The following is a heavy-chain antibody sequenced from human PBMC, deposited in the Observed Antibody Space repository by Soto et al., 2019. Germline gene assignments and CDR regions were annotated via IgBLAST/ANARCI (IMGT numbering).Heavy chain of an antibody. J-gene: IGHJ5*02. CDR3: ARQDRVVAEGRWFDP. V-gene: IGHV4-38-2*02. CDR2: VHYSGNT. CDR1: GYSISSGYH. Sequence: PSETLSLTCTVSGYSISSGYHWAWIRQPPGKRLEWLGSVHYSGNTYYNPSLKSRLTISVDKSKNQFSLNLSSVTAADTAVYYCARQDRVVAEGRWFDPWGQGTLVTVSS. D-gene: IGHD2-15*01.